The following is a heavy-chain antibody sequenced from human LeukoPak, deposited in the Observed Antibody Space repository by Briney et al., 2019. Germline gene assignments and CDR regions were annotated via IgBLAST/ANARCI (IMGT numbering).Heavy chain of an antibody. CDR2: ISYDGSNQ. J-gene: IGHJ4*02. Sequence: QPGGSLRLSCAASGFTFSSYGMHWVRQAPGKGLEWVAVISYDGSNQYHADSVKGRFTMSRDNSKNMVYLQMNSLRAEDTAVYYCAMQGYKSAFGLNYWGQGTLVTVSS. CDR3: AMQGYKSAFGLNY. CDR1: GFTFSSYG. D-gene: IGHD1-14*01. V-gene: IGHV3-30*03.